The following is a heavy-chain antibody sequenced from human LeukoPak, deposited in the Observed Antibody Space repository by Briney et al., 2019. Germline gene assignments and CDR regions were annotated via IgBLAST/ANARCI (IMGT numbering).Heavy chain of an antibody. CDR1: GFTFSDYY. D-gene: IGHD1-26*01. V-gene: IGHV3-11*01. J-gene: IGHJ4*02. CDR2: ISSSGSTI. Sequence: GGSLRLSCAASGFTFSDYYMSWIRQAPGKGLEWVSYISSSGSTIYYAGSVKGRFTISRDNAKNSLYLQMNSLRAEDTAVYYCARAFRIVGATSHFDYWGQGTLVTVSS. CDR3: ARAFRIVGATSHFDY.